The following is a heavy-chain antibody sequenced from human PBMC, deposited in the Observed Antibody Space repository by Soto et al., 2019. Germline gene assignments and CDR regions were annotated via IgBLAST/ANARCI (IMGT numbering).Heavy chain of an antibody. V-gene: IGHV1-69*13. J-gene: IGHJ5*02. CDR1: GGTFSSYA. Sequence: SVKVSCKASGGTFSSYAISWVRQAPGQGLEWMGGIIPIFGTANYAQKFQGRVTITADESTSTAYMELSSLRSEDTAVYYCARSLVPAAKGSNWFDPWGQGTLVTVSS. D-gene: IGHD2-2*01. CDR3: ARSLVPAAKGSNWFDP. CDR2: IIPIFGTA.